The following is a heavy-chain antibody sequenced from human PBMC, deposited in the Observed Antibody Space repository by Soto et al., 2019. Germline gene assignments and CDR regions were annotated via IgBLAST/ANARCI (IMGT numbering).Heavy chain of an antibody. CDR3: AKGHTTAVFSYFDL. CDR1: GFTFDDYA. J-gene: IGHJ2*01. Sequence: EVQLVESGGGLVQPGRSLRLSCAASGFTFDDYAMNWVRQAPGKGLEWVSSISWNSGNIVYAYSVKGRFTISRDNAKNSLYLQMNGLRAEDTAFYYCAKGHTTAVFSYFDLWGRGMLVTVSS. CDR2: ISWNSGNI. V-gene: IGHV3-9*01. D-gene: IGHD1-1*01.